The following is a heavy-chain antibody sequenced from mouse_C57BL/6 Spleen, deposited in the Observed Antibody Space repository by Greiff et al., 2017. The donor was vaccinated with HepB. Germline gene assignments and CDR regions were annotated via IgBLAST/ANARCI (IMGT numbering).Heavy chain of an antibody. D-gene: IGHD2-4*01. CDR1: GYTFTDYE. V-gene: IGHV1-15*01. CDR3: TPYDYDDGVVGDY. Sequence: QVQLKESGAELVRPGASVTLSCKASGYTFTDYEMHWVKQTPVHGLEWLGAIDPETGGTAYNQKFKGKAILTADKSSSTAYMELRSLTSEDSAVYYCTPYDYDDGVVGDYWGQVTSVTVSS. CDR2: IDPETGGT. J-gene: IGHJ4*01.